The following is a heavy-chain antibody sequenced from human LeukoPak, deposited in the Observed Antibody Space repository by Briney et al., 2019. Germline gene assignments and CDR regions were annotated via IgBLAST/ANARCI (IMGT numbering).Heavy chain of an antibody. V-gene: IGHV3-30*02. CDR1: GFTFSSYG. D-gene: IGHD3-22*01. J-gene: IGHJ3*02. CDR2: IRYDGSNK. CDR3: AKVRMITMIAYDAFDI. Sequence: GGSLRLSCAASGFTFSSYGMHWVRQAPGKGLEWVAFIRYDGSNKYYADSVKGRFTISRDNSKNTLYLQMNSLRAEDTAVYYCAKVRMITMIAYDAFDIWGQGTMVTVSS.